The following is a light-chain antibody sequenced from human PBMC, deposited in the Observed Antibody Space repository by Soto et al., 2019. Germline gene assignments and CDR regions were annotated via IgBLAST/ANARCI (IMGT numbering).Light chain of an antibody. CDR3: QQYNSYSRWT. Sequence: DIQMTQSPSTLSASVGDRVTITCRASQSISSWLAWYQQKPGKAPKLLIYEASSLESGVPSRFGGSGSGTEFTLTISSLQPDDFATYYCQQYNSYSRWTFGQGTKVDIK. V-gene: IGKV1-5*03. CDR1: QSISSW. CDR2: EAS. J-gene: IGKJ1*01.